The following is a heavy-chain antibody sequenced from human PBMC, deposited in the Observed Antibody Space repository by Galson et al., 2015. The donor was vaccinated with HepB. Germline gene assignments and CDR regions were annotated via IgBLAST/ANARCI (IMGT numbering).Heavy chain of an antibody. J-gene: IGHJ4*02. CDR3: ARGRQWLAPDY. D-gene: IGHD6-19*01. Sequence: LRLSCAASGFTFSDYYLTWIRQAPGKGLEWVSYISRAARTLSYADSVKGRFTISRDNATNSLFLQMTSLRAEDTAMYYCARGRQWLAPDYWGQGTLVTVSS. CDR1: GFTFSDYY. CDR2: ISRAARTL. V-gene: IGHV3-11*01.